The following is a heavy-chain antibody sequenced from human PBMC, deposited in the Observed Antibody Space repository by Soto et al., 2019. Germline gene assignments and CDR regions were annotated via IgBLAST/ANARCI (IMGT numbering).Heavy chain of an antibody. CDR2: MYNTGST. Sequence: SETLSLTCTVSGGSISRYYWSWIRQPPGKGLEWIGYMYNTGSTVYNPPFKSRVTISVDTSKNQFSLKLSSVTAADTAVYYCAREPLTWGQGTLVTVSS. J-gene: IGHJ4*02. CDR3: AREPLT. CDR1: GGSISRYY. V-gene: IGHV4-59*12.